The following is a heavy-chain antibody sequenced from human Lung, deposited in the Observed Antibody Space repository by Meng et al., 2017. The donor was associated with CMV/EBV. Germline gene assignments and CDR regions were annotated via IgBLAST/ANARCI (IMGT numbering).Heavy chain of an antibody. CDR1: GGSLSSRNW. V-gene: IGHV4-4*02. D-gene: IGHD2-21*02. Sequence: QVRCQGAGPGLGKPSGPLALTCAGSGGSLSSRNWWSWVRQPPGKGLEWIGEIYHSGSTNYNPSLKSRVTISVDESKNQFSLRLSSVTAADTAVYYCARVGAYCGGDCYHPRWGQGTLVTVSS. J-gene: IGHJ4*02. CDR2: IYHSGST. CDR3: ARVGAYCGGDCYHPR.